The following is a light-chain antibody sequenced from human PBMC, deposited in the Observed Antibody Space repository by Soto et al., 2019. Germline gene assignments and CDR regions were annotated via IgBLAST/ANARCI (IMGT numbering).Light chain of an antibody. CDR2: GVS. V-gene: IGKV3D-15*01. CDR1: QSVSSN. CDR3: QQYSHWFT. J-gene: IGKJ4*01. Sequence: EIVLTQSPATLSVSPGERATLSCRASQSVSSNLAWYQHKPGQAPRLLMYGVSTRATGISARFSGSGSGTEFTLTISGLQSEDFAVYYCQQYSHWFTLGGGTKVEIK.